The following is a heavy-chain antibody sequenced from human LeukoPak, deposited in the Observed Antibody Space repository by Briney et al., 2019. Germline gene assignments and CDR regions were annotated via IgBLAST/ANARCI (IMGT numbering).Heavy chain of an antibody. CDR1: GFRFSDYW. Sequence: GGCLRLSCAASGFRFSDYWMTWVRQAPGKGLECVANIKTDGGAKYYPDSVKGRFTVSRDNAKNSLYLQMNNMRVEDTAIYYCTKDLNYDSSGWGQGTLVTVSS. CDR3: TKDLNYDSSG. J-gene: IGHJ4*02. D-gene: IGHD3-22*01. CDR2: IKTDGGAK. V-gene: IGHV3-7*01.